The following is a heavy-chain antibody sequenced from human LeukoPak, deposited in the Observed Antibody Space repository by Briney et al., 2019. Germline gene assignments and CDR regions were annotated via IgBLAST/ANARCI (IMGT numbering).Heavy chain of an antibody. V-gene: IGHV3-33*08. CDR1: GFTFSSYA. J-gene: IGHJ4*02. CDR3: ARDGGYGSGSYYKPLPPQFDY. Sequence: PGGSLRLSCAASGFTFSSYAVSWVRQAPGKGLEWVAVIWYDGSNKYYADSVKGRFTISRDNSKNTLYLQMNSLRAEDTAVYYCARDGGYGSGSYYKPLPPQFDYWAREPWSPSPQ. CDR2: IWYDGSNK. D-gene: IGHD3-10*01.